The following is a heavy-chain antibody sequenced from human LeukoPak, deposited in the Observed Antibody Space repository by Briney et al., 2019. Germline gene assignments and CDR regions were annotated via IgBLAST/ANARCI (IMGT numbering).Heavy chain of an antibody. J-gene: IGHJ4*02. V-gene: IGHV3-48*01. CDR2: TGSIGSTI. CDR1: GFSFNIYS. CDR3: ARVGGRGIDY. Sequence: GGSLRLSCSASGFSFNIYSKSWVRQSPGKGLEWIAYTGSIGSTIHYADSVKGRFTISRDNAKKSLYLQMDTLRGDDTAVYYCARVGGRGIDYWGQGSLVSVSS.